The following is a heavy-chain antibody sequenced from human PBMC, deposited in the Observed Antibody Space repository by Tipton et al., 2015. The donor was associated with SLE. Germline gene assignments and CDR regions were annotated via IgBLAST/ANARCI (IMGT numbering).Heavy chain of an antibody. V-gene: IGHV1-18*01. CDR2: VSTYNGNT. J-gene: IGHJ4*02. Sequence: QSGAEVKKPGASVKVSCKTSGYTFTSYGISWVRQAPGQGLEWMGWVSTYNGNTTYAQKLQGRVTMTTDTSTRTVYMELRSLRSDDTAIYYCARVRVDTAMGVFDFWGQGTLVTVSS. CDR3: ARVRVDTAMGVFDF. CDR1: GYTFTSYG. D-gene: IGHD5-18*01.